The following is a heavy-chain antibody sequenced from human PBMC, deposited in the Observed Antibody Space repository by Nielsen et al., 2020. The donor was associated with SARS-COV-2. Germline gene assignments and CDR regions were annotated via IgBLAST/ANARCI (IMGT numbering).Heavy chain of an antibody. D-gene: IGHD6-13*01. Sequence: ASVKVSCKASGYTFTSYDINWVRQATGQGLEWMGWMNPNSGNTGYAQKLQGRVTMTTDTSTSTAYMELRSLRSDDTAVYYCARDRYSQPEDYWGQGTLVTVSS. CDR2: MNPNSGNT. V-gene: IGHV1-8*01. J-gene: IGHJ4*02. CDR3: ARDRYSQPEDY. CDR1: GYTFTSYD.